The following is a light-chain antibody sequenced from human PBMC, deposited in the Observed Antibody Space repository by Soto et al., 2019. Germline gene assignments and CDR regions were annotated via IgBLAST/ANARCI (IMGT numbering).Light chain of an antibody. J-gene: IGLJ2*01. Sequence: QAVVTQEPSLTVSPGGTVTLTCGSSTGSVTSGHYPYWFQQKPGQALRTLIYDTTNTPLRTPVRFSGSLLGGKAALTLSGAQPEDEADYYCMLSYSGWPVFGGGTKLTVL. V-gene: IGLV7-46*01. CDR1: TGSVTSGHY. CDR3: MLSYSGWPV. CDR2: DTT.